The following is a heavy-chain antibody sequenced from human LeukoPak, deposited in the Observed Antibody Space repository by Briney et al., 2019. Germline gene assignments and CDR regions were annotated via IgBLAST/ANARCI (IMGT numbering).Heavy chain of an antibody. J-gene: IGHJ4*02. V-gene: IGHV3-7*01. CDR2: IKKDGSEK. D-gene: IGHD4-17*01. Sequence: GGSLRLSCAASGFTFSNYWMTWVRQAPGKGLEWVGNIKKDGSEKYYVESLKGRFTISRDNVKNSLYLQMNSLRAEDTAVHYCARDLQDGVPTGYWGQGTLVIVS. CDR1: GFTFSNYW. CDR3: ARDLQDGVPTGY.